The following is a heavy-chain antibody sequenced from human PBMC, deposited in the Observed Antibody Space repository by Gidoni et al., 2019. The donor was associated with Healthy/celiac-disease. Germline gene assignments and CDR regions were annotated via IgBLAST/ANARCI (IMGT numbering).Heavy chain of an antibody. CDR2: ISSSSSYI. CDR3: AKVGATTAADFDY. D-gene: IGHD1-26*01. V-gene: IGHV3-21*01. CDR1: GFTFSSYS. J-gene: IGHJ4*02. Sequence: EVQLVESGGGLVKPGGSLRLSCAASGFTFSSYSMNWVRQAPGKGLEWVSSISSSSSYIYYADSVKGRFTISRDNAKNSLYLQMNSLRAEDTAVYYCAKVGATTAADFDYWGQGTLVTVSS.